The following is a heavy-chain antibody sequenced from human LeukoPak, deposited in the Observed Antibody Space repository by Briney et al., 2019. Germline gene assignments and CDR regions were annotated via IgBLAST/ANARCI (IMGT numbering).Heavy chain of an antibody. CDR2: ISGYNGDT. CDR3: ARGGRQYNYGRELDY. J-gene: IGHJ4*02. V-gene: IGHV1-18*01. CDR1: GYIFISYG. D-gene: IGHD5-18*01. Sequence: EASLKVSCKTSGYIFISYGINRVRQAPGQGLEWMGWISGYNGDTNYAQSLQGRVTMTTDTSTSTVYMEVRSLRSDDTAVYYCARGGRQYNYGRELDYWGQGTLVTVSS.